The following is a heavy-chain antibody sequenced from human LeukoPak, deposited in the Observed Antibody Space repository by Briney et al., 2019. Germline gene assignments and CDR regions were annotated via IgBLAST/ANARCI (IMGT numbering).Heavy chain of an antibody. CDR2: IRYDGSNK. D-gene: IGHD3-10*01. V-gene: IGHV3-30*02. J-gene: IGHJ6*03. CDR1: GFTFSSYG. Sequence: GGSLRLSCAASGFTFSSYGMHWVRQAPGKGLEWVAFIRYDGSNKYYADSVKGRFTISRDNAKNSLYLQMNSLRAEDTAVYYCARDFLWFGYYMDVWGKGTTVTISS. CDR3: ARDFLWFGYYMDV.